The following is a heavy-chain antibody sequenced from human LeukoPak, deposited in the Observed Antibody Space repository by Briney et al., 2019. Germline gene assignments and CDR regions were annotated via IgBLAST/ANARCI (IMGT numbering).Heavy chain of an antibody. D-gene: IGHD1-7*01. V-gene: IGHV1-3*01. CDR1: GYTFTSYA. CDR3: AREGNWNYASGAFDI. CDR2: INAGNGNT. J-gene: IGHJ3*02. Sequence: ASVKVSCKASGYTFTSYAMHWVRQAPGQRFEWMGWINAGNGNTKYSQKFQGRVTITRDTSASTAYMELSSLRSEDTAVYYCAREGNWNYASGAFDIWGQGTMVTVSS.